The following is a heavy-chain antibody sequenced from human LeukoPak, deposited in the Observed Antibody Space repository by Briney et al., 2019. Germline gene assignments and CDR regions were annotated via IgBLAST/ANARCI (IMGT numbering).Heavy chain of an antibody. D-gene: IGHD4-11*01. CDR3: ARGTGNYNAFDI. V-gene: IGHV4-39*07. Sequence: SETLSLTCTVSGGSISSSSYYWGCIRQPPGKGLEWIGSIYYSGSTYYNPSLKSRVTISVDTSKNQFSLKLSSVTAADTAVYYCARGTGNYNAFDIWGQGTMATVSS. CDR2: IYYSGST. CDR1: GGSISSSSYY. J-gene: IGHJ3*02.